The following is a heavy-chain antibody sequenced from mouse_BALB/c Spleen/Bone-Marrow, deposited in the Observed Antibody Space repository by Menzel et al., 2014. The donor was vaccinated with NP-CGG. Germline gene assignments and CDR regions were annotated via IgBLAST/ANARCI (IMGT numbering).Heavy chain of an antibody. Sequence: ESGPDLVKPSQSLPLTCTVTGYSITSGYTWHWIRQFPGNTLEWMGYIHYSGTTNYNPSLKSRISITRDTSKNQFFLQLNSATTEDTATYYCAITTVVNAMDYWGQGTSVTVSS. CDR1: GYSITSGYT. CDR2: IHYSGTT. V-gene: IGHV3-1*02. D-gene: IGHD1-1*01. CDR3: AITTVVNAMDY. J-gene: IGHJ4*01.